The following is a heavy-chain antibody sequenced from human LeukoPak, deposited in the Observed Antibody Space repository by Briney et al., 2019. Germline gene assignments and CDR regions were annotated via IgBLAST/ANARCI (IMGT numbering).Heavy chain of an antibody. J-gene: IGHJ5*02. Sequence: QPGGSLRLSCAASGFTFSSYAMHWVRQAPGKGLEWVAVISYDGSNKYYADSVKGRFTISRGNSKNTLYLQMNSLRAEDTAVYYCARDMGLDDFWSGPPPNWFDPWGQGTLVTVSS. CDR3: ARDMGLDDFWSGPPPNWFDP. V-gene: IGHV3-30-3*01. CDR1: GFTFSSYA. D-gene: IGHD3-3*01. CDR2: ISYDGSNK.